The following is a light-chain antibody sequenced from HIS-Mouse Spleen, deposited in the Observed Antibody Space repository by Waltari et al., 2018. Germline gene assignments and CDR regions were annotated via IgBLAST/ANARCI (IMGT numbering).Light chain of an antibody. CDR1: ALPNNY. CDR3: YSTDSSGNHRV. CDR2: EDS. Sequence: SYELTQPPSVSVSPGQTARITCSGDALPNNYAYWYQQKSGQAPVLVIYEDSNRPSGIPERFSGSSSGTMATLTISGAQVEDEADYYCYSTDSSGNHRVFGGGTKLTVL. V-gene: IGLV3-10*01. J-gene: IGLJ2*01.